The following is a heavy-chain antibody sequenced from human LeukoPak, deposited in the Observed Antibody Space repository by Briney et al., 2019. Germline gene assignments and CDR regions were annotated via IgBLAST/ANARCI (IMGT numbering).Heavy chain of an antibody. Sequence: ASVKVSCKASGYTFTSYGISWVRQAPGQGLEWMGWISAYNGNTNYAQKLQGRVTMTTDTSTSTAYMELGSLRSDDTAVYYCARQYYYDSSGYNYFDYWGQGTLVTVSS. CDR2: ISAYNGNT. J-gene: IGHJ4*02. CDR1: GYTFTSYG. D-gene: IGHD3-22*01. V-gene: IGHV1-18*01. CDR3: ARQYYYDSSGYNYFDY.